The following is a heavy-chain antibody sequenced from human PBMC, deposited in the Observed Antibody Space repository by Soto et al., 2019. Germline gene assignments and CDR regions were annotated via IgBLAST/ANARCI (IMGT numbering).Heavy chain of an antibody. J-gene: IGHJ6*02. V-gene: IGHV3-30*18. CDR2: ISYDGSNK. CDR1: GFTFSSYG. CDR3: AKEGVGSSSWTPYYYGMDV. Sequence: QVQLVESGGGVVQPGRSLRLSCAASGFTFSSYGIHWVRQAPGKGLEWVAIISYDGSNKYYADSVKGRFTISRDNSKNTLYLQMNSLRAEDTAVYYCAKEGVGSSSWTPYYYGMDVWGQGTTVTVSS. D-gene: IGHD6-13*01.